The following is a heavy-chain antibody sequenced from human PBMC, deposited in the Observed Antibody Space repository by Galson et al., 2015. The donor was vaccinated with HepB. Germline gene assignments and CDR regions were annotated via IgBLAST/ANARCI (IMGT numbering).Heavy chain of an antibody. Sequence: SLRLSCAASGFTFSSYSMNWVRQAPGKGLEWVSYISSSSSTIYYADSVKGRFTISRDNAKNSLYLQMNSLRDEDTAVYYCARARGTMIVVVPYFDYWGQGTLVTVSS. CDR3: ARARGTMIVVVPYFDY. V-gene: IGHV3-48*02. CDR1: GFTFSSYS. CDR2: ISSSSSTI. J-gene: IGHJ4*02. D-gene: IGHD3-22*01.